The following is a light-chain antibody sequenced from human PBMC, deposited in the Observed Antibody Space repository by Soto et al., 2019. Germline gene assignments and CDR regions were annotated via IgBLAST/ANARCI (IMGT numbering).Light chain of an antibody. J-gene: IGKJ3*01. CDR1: QDISNY. CDR3: QKYNSASFT. Sequence: DIHMTQSPSSLSASVGDRVTITCRASQDISNYLAWYQQKPGKVPKVLIYAASTLQSGVPSRFSGSGSGTDFTLTISSLQPEDVATYYCQKYNSASFTFGPGTNVDI. V-gene: IGKV1-27*01. CDR2: AAS.